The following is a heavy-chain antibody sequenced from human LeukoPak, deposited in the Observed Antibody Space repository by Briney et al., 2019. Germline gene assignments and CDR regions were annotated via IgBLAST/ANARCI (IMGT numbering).Heavy chain of an antibody. CDR3: AKGSGYGGTVHFDY. CDR2: IRSSGDIT. CDR1: GFTFSNYV. J-gene: IGHJ4*02. V-gene: IGHV3-23*01. D-gene: IGHD4-23*01. Sequence: GGSLRLSCAGSGFTFSNYVMGWVRQAPGKGLEWVSSIRSSGDITDYADSAKGRFTISRDNSKNTLYLQMNSLRAEDTAVYYCAKGSGYGGTVHFDYWGQGTLVTVSS.